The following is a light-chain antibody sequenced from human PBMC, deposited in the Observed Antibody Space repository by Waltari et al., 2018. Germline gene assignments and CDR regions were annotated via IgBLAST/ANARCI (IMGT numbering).Light chain of an antibody. Sequence: DIQMTQSPSSLPASVGARVTITCRASQSINSYLNWYQQKPGKAPKFLIYAASSLQSGVPSRFSGSGSGTDFTLTISSLQPEDFATYYCQQTYSIPITFGQGTRLEIK. V-gene: IGKV1-39*01. J-gene: IGKJ5*01. CDR1: QSINSY. CDR2: AAS. CDR3: QQTYSIPIT.